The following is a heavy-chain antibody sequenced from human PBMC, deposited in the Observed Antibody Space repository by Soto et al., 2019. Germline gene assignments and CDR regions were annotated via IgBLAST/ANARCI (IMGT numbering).Heavy chain of an antibody. Sequence: EVQLVETGGGLIQPGGSLRLSCAASGFTVSANYTSWVRQAPGKGLEWVSVIYSGGSTYYADSVRGRFIISRDTSENTLYLYMHNLRAEDTAVYYCARDSSEGGFDYWGQGTQVTVSS. CDR3: ARDSSEGGFDY. CDR2: IYSGGST. V-gene: IGHV3-53*02. D-gene: IGHD2-15*01. CDR1: GFTVSANY. J-gene: IGHJ4*02.